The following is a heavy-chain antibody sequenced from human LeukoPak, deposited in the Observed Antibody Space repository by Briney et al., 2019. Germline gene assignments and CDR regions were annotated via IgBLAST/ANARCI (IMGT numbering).Heavy chain of an antibody. Sequence: GASVKVSCKASGYTFTDYYMHWVRQAPGQGLEWVGWINSNSGGINYAQKFQGRVTMTRDTSISTAYMEPSRLRSDDTAVYYCARRRVTNAFDIWGQGTMVTVSS. D-gene: IGHD3-10*01. CDR2: INSNSGGI. CDR1: GYTFTDYY. V-gene: IGHV1-2*02. CDR3: ARRRVTNAFDI. J-gene: IGHJ3*02.